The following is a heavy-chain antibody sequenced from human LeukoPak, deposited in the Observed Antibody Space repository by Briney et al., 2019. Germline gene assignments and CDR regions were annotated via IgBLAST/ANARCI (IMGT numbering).Heavy chain of an antibody. V-gene: IGHV1-46*01. CDR2: INPSGGST. CDR1: GYTFTSYY. CDR3: ARARLDSSSWYWIDY. D-gene: IGHD6-13*01. J-gene: IGHJ4*02. Sequence: ASVKVSCKASGYTFTSYYMHWVRQAPGQGLEWMGIINPSGGSTSYAQKFQGRVTMTRDTSTSTVYMELSSLRSEDMAVYYCARARLDSSSWYWIDYWGQGTLVTVSS.